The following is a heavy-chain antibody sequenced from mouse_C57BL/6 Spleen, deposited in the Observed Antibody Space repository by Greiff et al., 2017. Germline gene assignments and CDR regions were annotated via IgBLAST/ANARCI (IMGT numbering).Heavy chain of an antibody. Sequence: VKLQQSGPGLVQPSQSLSITCTVSGFSLTSYGVHWVRQSPGKGLEWLGVIWSGGSTDYNAAFISRLSISKDNSKSQFFFKMNSLQADDTAIYCCARTTTLVASGYWGQGTTLTVSS. V-gene: IGHV2-2*01. J-gene: IGHJ2*01. CDR1: GFSLTSYG. CDR2: IWSGGST. CDR3: ARTTTLVASGY. D-gene: IGHD1-1*01.